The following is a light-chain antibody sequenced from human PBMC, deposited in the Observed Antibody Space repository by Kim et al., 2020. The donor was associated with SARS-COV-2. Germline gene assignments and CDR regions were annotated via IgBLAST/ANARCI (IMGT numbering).Light chain of an antibody. V-gene: IGKV1-5*03. CDR1: QSISSW. CDR2: KAS. CDR3: QQYNSYSPLT. J-gene: IGKJ4*01. Sequence: DIQMTQSPSTLSASVGDRVTITCRASQSISSWLAWYQQKPGKAPKLLIYKASSLESGVPSRFSSSGSGTEFTLTISSLQPDDFATYYCQQYNSYSPLTFGGGTKLEIK.